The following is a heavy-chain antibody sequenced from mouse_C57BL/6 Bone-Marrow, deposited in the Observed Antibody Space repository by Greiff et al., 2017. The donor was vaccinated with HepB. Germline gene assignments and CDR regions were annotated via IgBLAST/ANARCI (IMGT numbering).Heavy chain of an antibody. CDR2: FHPYNDDT. V-gene: IGHV1-47*01. Sequence: VQLKESGAELVKPGASVKMSCKASGYTFTTYPIEWMKQNHGKSLEWIGNFHPYNDDTKYNEKFKGKATLTVEKSSSTVYLELSRLTSDDSAVYYCARRGGYYGSSSHYAMDYWGQGTSVTVSS. CDR3: ARRGGYYGSSSHYAMDY. CDR1: GYTFTTYP. D-gene: IGHD1-1*01. J-gene: IGHJ4*01.